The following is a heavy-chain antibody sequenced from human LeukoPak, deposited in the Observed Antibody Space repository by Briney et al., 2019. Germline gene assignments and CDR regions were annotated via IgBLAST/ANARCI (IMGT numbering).Heavy chain of an antibody. D-gene: IGHD3-16*01. CDR2: ISWNSVSI. CDR3: AKDIIPLGYVTGFDP. CDR1: GFTFDDYA. J-gene: IGHJ5*02. V-gene: IGHV3-9*01. Sequence: PGGSLRLSCAASGFTFDDYAMHWVRQAPGKGLEWISGISWNSVSIGYADSVKGRFTISRDNAKNSLYLQMNSLRAEDPALYSCAKDIIPLGYVTGFDPWGQGTLVTVSS.